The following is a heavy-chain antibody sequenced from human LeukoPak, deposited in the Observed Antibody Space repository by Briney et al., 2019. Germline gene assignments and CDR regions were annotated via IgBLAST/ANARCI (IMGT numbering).Heavy chain of an antibody. CDR3: ARSRDYDFWSGFYGDNWFDP. Sequence: ASVKVSCKASGGTFSSHAISWVRQAPGQGLEWMGGIIPIFGTANYAQKFQGRVTITTDESTSTAYMELSSLRSEDTAVYCCARSRDYDFWSGFYGDNWFDPWGQGTLVTVSS. CDR2: IIPIFGTA. CDR1: GGTFSSHA. V-gene: IGHV1-69*05. J-gene: IGHJ5*02. D-gene: IGHD3-3*01.